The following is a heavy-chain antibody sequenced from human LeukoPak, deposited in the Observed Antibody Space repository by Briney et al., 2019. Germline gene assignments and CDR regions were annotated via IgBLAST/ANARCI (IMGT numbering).Heavy chain of an antibody. J-gene: IGHJ4*02. CDR3: ARDKYCSGGSCYFSHFDY. CDR1: GGTFSSYA. CDR2: IIPIFGTA. Sequence: SVKVSCKASGGTFSSYAISWVRQAPGQGLEWMGGIIPIFGTADYAQKFQGRVTITADESTSTAYMELSSLRSEDMAVYYCARDKYCSGGSCYFSHFDYWGQGTLVTVSS. V-gene: IGHV1-69*13. D-gene: IGHD2-15*01.